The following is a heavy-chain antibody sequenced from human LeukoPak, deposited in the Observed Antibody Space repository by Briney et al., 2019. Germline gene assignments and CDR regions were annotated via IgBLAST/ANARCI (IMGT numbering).Heavy chain of an antibody. CDR1: GYTFTGYY. V-gene: IGHV1-46*01. Sequence: GASVKVSCKASGYTFTGYYMHWVRQAPGQGLEWMGIINPSGGTTSYAQKFQGRVTVTSDTSTSTVNMDLSSLRSEDTAVYYCAREAGDYGFDFWGQGTLVTVSS. CDR3: AREAGDYGFDF. J-gene: IGHJ4*02. CDR2: INPSGGTT. D-gene: IGHD4-17*01.